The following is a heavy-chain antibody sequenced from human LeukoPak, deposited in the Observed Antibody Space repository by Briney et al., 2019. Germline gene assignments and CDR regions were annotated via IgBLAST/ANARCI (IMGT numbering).Heavy chain of an antibody. Sequence: SETLSLTCTVSGGSISGFYWTWIRQPPGKGLEWIGYIYYSGTTNYNPSLKSRVTISVDTSKNQFSLKLSSVTAADTAVYYCARGRGVFGVVISSPTFDYWGQGTLVTVSS. CDR1: GGSISGFY. J-gene: IGHJ4*02. CDR2: IYYSGTT. V-gene: IGHV4-59*01. CDR3: ARGRGVFGVVISSPTFDY. D-gene: IGHD3-3*01.